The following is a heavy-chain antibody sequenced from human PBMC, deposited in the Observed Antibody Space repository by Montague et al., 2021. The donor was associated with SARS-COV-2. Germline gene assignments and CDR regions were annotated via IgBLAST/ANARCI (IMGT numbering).Heavy chain of an antibody. CDR1: DGSVISTYPH. V-gene: IGHV4-61*01. D-gene: IGHD6-13*01. CDR3: TRGIDTYKTGY. Sequence: SETLSLTCTVSDGSVISTYPHWHWVRQSPGRGLEWIGVNLFHMDTDDYNASLSSLATISVNTSKNQFSLKLTSVTAADTAVYYCTRGIDTYKTGYWGQGIQVTVSS. J-gene: IGHJ4*02. CDR2: LFHMDTD.